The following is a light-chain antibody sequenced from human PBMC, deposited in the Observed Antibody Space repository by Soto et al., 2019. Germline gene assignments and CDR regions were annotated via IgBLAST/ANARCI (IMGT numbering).Light chain of an antibody. CDR1: SSDVESNNL. J-gene: IGLJ1*01. V-gene: IGLV2-23*01. Sequence: QSVLTQPASVSGSPGQSITISCTGTSSDVESNNLVSWYQQHPGKAHKLINYDDTKRPSGVYNRFSDSRSGNTASLKISGLQAEDEADYHCCSYAGSSTPYVFGTGTKVTVL. CDR2: DDT. CDR3: CSYAGSSTPYV.